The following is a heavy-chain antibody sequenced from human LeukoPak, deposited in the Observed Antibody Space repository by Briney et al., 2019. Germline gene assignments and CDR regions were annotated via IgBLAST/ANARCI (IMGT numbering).Heavy chain of an antibody. CDR3: ARVGALGGHDF. CDR1: GDSISSSNW. CDR2: IYHSGNT. V-gene: IGHV4-4*02. Sequence: SETLSLTCAVPGDSISSSNWWSWVRQPPEKGLEWIGEIYHSGNTNYNPPLKSRVTISLDKSKNQFSLKLNSVTAADTAVYYCARVGALGGHDFWGQGSLVTVSS. J-gene: IGHJ4*02. D-gene: IGHD1-26*01.